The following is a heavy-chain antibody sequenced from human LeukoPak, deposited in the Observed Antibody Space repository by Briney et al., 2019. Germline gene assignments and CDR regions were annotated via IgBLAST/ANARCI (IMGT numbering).Heavy chain of an antibody. D-gene: IGHD2-21*01. V-gene: IGHV3-23*01. Sequence: GGSLRLSCVGSGFTFRSHAMSWVRQAPEKGLEFVSGIYENGGTTYYADSVKGRFSISRDNSKNTLYLQMDSLRGEGTAVYYCAKDFRIGYSAHFDYWGQGALVTVSS. CDR1: GFTFRSHA. CDR3: AKDFRIGYSAHFDY. CDR2: IYENGGTT. J-gene: IGHJ4*02.